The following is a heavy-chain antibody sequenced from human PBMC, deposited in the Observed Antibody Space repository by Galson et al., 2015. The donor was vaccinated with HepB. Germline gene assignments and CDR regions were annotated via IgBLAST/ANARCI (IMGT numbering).Heavy chain of an antibody. Sequence: PALVKPTQTLTLTCAFFGFALSSSGMYVSWPRQPPGKALEWLALIDWDDDKYYSTSLKTRLTISKDTSKNQVVLTMTNMDPVDTATYYCARGGRFLEWLFDYWGQGTLVTVSS. D-gene: IGHD3-3*01. CDR2: IDWDDDK. J-gene: IGHJ4*02. CDR1: GFALSSSGMY. V-gene: IGHV2-70*01. CDR3: ARGGRFLEWLFDY.